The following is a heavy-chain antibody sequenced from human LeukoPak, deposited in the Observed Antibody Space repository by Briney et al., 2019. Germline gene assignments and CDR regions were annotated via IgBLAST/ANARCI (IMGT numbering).Heavy chain of an antibody. CDR1: GYTFTGYY. Sequence: ASVKVSCKASGYTFTGYYMHWVRQAPGQGLEWMGWINSNSGGTNYAQKFQGRVTMTRDTSINTVYMVLSRLRSDDTAVYYCAKEAGDTEFDPWGQGTLVTVSS. CDR3: AKEAGDTEFDP. CDR2: INSNSGGT. V-gene: IGHV1-2*02. D-gene: IGHD3-10*01. J-gene: IGHJ5*02.